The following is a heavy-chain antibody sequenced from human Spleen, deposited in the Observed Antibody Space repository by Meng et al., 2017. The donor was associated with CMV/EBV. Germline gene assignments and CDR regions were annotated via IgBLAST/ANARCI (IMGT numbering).Heavy chain of an antibody. V-gene: IGHV3-74*01. CDR3: ARERVDCSSTSCYVYGMDV. Sequence: GGSLRLSCAASAFSFSTYWMHWVRQAPGKGLVGVSRINEDGSSTNYADSVKGRFTISRDNAKNTLYLQMNGLRAEDTAVYYCARERVDCSSTSCYVYGMDVWGQGTTVTVSS. CDR2: INEDGSST. CDR1: AFSFSTYW. D-gene: IGHD2-2*01. J-gene: IGHJ6*02.